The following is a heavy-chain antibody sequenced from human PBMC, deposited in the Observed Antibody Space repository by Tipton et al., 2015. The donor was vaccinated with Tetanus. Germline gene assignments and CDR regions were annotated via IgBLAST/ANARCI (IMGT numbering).Heavy chain of an antibody. V-gene: IGHV3-30*18. J-gene: IGHJ4*02. CDR1: GFTFSSYG. CDR3: AKDRGAAQREGFDY. D-gene: IGHD3-10*01. Sequence: SLRLSCAASGFTFSSYGMHWVRQAPGKGLEWVAVISYDGSNKYYADSVKGRFTISRDNSKNTLYLQMNSLRAEDTAVYYCAKDRGAAQREGFDYWGQGTLVTVSS. CDR2: ISYDGSNK.